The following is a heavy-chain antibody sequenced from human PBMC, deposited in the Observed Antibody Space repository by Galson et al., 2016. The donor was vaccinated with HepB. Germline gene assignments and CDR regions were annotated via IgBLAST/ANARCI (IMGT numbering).Heavy chain of an antibody. CDR3: AKDPRDYYGSPDYSILLDWYFDL. CDR2: ISATGGTT. J-gene: IGHJ2*01. Sequence: SLRLSCAASGFTFKTYAMSWVRRAPGRGLEWVSTISATGGTTYSADSVKGRFILSRDNSKSTLYLQMNSLTAEDTAVYYCAKDPRDYYGSPDYSILLDWYFDLWGRGTMVTTSS. CDR1: GFTFKTYA. D-gene: IGHD3-22*01. V-gene: IGHV3-23*01.